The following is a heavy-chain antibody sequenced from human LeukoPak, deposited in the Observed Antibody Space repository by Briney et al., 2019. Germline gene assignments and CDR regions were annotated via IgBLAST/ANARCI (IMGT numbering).Heavy chain of an antibody. Sequence: KPSETLSLTCTVSGGSITSSAYYWGWIRQPPGKGLEWIGTIYYTGSTYYNPSLKSRVTISVDTSKNQFSLKLSSVTATDTAVYYCARWFGKTLAGVYWGEGTLVTVSS. V-gene: IGHV4-39*01. CDR2: IYYTGST. D-gene: IGHD3-10*01. CDR3: ARWFGKTLAGVY. CDR1: GGSITSSAYY. J-gene: IGHJ4*02.